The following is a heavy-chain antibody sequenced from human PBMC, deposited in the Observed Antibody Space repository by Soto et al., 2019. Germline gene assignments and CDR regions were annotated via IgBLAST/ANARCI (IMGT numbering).Heavy chain of an antibody. CDR2: INHSGST. V-gene: IGHV4-34*01. Sequence: QVQLQQWGAGLLKPSETLSLTCAVYGGSFSGYYWSWIRQPPGKGLEWIGEINHSGSTNYNPSLTSRVTISVDTSKNQFSLKLSSVTAADTAVYYCARGTMALDYYYYGMDVWGQGTTVTVSS. D-gene: IGHD3-10*01. CDR3: ARGTMALDYYYYGMDV. J-gene: IGHJ6*02. CDR1: GGSFSGYY.